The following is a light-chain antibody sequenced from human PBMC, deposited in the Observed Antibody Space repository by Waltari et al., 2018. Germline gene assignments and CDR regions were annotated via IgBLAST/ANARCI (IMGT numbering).Light chain of an antibody. J-gene: IGKJ4*01. CDR2: DAS. Sequence: DIQMTQSPPSLSASVGDRLTITCQASQDIRNYLNWYQQKAGKAPKLLIYDASKLETGVPSRFSGSGSGTDFTFTISSLQPEDIATYYCQQFDTPLSFGGGTKVEIK. CDR3: QQFDTPLS. V-gene: IGKV1-33*01. CDR1: QDIRNY.